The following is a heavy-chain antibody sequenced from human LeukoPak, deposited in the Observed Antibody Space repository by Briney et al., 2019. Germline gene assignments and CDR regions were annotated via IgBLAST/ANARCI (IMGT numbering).Heavy chain of an antibody. Sequence: AGGSLRLSCAASGFTVSRNYMSWVRQAPGKGLEWVSVIYSGGRSYYADSVKGRFTISRDNSKNTLYLQMNSLRAEDTAVYYCARSMITFGGVIALRAFDIWGQGTMVTVSS. CDR3: ARSMITFGGVIALRAFDI. D-gene: IGHD3-16*02. V-gene: IGHV3-66*01. CDR2: IYSGGRS. J-gene: IGHJ3*02. CDR1: GFTVSRNY.